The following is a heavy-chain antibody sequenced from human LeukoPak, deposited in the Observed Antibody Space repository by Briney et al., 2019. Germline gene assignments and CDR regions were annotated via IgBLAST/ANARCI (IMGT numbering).Heavy chain of an antibody. CDR2: ISSSSSYI. J-gene: IGHJ4*02. CDR1: GFTFSSYS. CDR3: ARRYCSSTSCYAFDY. V-gene: IGHV3-21*01. D-gene: IGHD2-2*01. Sequence: GGSLRLSCAASGFTFSSYSMNWVRQAPGKGLEWVSSISSSSSYIYYADSVKGRFTISRDNAKNSLSLQMNSLRAEDTAVYYCARRYCSSTSCYAFDYWGQGTLVTVSS.